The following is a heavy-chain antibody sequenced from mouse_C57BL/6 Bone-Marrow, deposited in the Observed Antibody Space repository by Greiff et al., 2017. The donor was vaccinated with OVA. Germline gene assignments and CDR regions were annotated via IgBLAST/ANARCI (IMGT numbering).Heavy chain of an antibody. CDR1: GYTFTDYA. Sequence: VQLQQSGPELVRPGVSVKISCKGSGYTFTDYAMNWVKQSHAKSLEWIGVISTYYGDASYTQKVKDKAKMTVDKSSRTAYMELARLTSEDSAVYYCARSQYYYAMDYWGQGTSVTVSS. CDR3: ARSQYYYAMDY. CDR2: ISTYYGDA. J-gene: IGHJ4*01. V-gene: IGHV1-67*01.